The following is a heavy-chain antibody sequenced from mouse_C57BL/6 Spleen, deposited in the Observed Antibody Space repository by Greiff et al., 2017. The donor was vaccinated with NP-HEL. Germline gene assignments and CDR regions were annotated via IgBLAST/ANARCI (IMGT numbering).Heavy chain of an antibody. D-gene: IGHD1-1*01. CDR2: IDPETGGT. J-gene: IGHJ3*01. CDR1: GYTFTDYE. Sequence: VQLQESGAELVRPGASVTLSCKASGYTFTDYEMHWVKQTPVHGLEWIGAIDPETGGTAYNQKFKGKAILTADKSSSSAYMELRSLTSEDSAVYYCTRRHYGSFAYWGQGTLVTVSA. V-gene: IGHV1-15*01. CDR3: TRRHYGSFAY.